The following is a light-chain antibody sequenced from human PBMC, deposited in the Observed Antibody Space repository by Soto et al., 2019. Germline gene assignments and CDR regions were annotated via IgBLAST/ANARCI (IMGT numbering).Light chain of an antibody. CDR1: SSDVGGYKY. Sequence: QSALTQPASVSGSPGQSLTISCAGTSSDVGGYKYVSWYQQRPGKAPQLIIYEVSNRPSGISNRFSGSKSGNTASLTISGLQAEDEADYYCSSYSSSSTLYVFGSGTKVTVL. CDR2: EVS. CDR3: SSYSSSSTLYV. J-gene: IGLJ1*01. V-gene: IGLV2-14*01.